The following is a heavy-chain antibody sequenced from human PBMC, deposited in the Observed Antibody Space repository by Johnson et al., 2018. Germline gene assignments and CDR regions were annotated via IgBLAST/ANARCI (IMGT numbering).Heavy chain of an antibody. CDR3: AKGSGAGYYYYRDV. Sequence: VQLQESGGGLVQPGESLRLSCGASGFTFNKYAMHWVRQAPGKGLEWVSGLSWNSGIRAYADSVQGLFTISRDNAANSLYLQMNSLRAEDPPLYYCAKGSGAGYYYYRDVWGKGTTVTVSS. V-gene: IGHV3-9*01. D-gene: IGHD3-9*01. CDR2: LSWNSGIR. CDR1: GFTFNKYA. J-gene: IGHJ6*03.